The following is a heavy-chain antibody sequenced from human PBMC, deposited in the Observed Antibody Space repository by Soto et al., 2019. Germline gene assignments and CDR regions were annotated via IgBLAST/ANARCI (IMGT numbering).Heavy chain of an antibody. CDR3: ARVPTGGDDCN. V-gene: IGHV3-74*01. D-gene: IGHD1-1*01. CDR1: GFTFSSYC. CDR2: INSDGSTT. Sequence: EVQLVESGGGLVQPGGSLRLSCAASGFTFSSYCMHWVRQAPGKGLVWVSRINSDGSTTNYADPVKGRFTISRDNGKNTLYLQMNSLRAEDTPVYYCARVPTGGDDCNWGQGTLVTVSS. J-gene: IGHJ4*02.